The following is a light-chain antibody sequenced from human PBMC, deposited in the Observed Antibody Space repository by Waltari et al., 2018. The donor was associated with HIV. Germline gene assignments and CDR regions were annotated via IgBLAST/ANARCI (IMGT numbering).Light chain of an antibody. V-gene: IGLV2-11*01. CDR1: SSDLGGHHY. CDR2: DIS. CDR3: CSYAGSYTFGV. Sequence: SALTQPRSVSGSPGQSVTISCTGPSSDLGGHHYVSWYPQHPGKAPKLMIYDISKRPSGVPDRFSGSKSGNTASLTISGLQAEDEADYYCCSYAGSYTFGVFGGGTKLTVL. J-gene: IGLJ3*02.